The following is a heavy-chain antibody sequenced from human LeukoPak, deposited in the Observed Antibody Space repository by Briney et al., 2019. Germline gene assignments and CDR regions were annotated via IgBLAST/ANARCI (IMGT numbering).Heavy chain of an antibody. V-gene: IGHV4-4*07. CDR1: GGSISRYY. Sequence: SETLSLTCTVPGGSISRYYWSWIRQPAGKGLEWIGRIYTSGSTNYNPSLESRVTISVDKSKNQFSLKLSSVTAADTAVYYCARQKWLRSDFDYWGQGTLVTVSS. D-gene: IGHD5-12*01. CDR2: IYTSGST. J-gene: IGHJ4*02. CDR3: ARQKWLRSDFDY.